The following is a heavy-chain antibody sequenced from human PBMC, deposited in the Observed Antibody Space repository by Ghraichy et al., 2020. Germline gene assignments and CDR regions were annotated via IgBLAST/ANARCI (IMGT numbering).Heavy chain of an antibody. V-gene: IGHV3-23*01. Sequence: GEYLNISCAASGFTFSTYAMSWVRQAPGKGLEWVSTIGGRGDRTYYVDSVKGRFTISRDNVKNTLYMQLNSLRAEDTAVYYCAKEILPGYFDYWGQGTLVTVSS. CDR2: IGGRGDRT. CDR3: AKEILPGYFDY. J-gene: IGHJ4*02. CDR1: GFTFSTYA.